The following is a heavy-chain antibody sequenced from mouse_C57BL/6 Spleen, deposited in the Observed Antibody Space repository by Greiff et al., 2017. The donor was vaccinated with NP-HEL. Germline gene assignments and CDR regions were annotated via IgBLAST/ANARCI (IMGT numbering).Heavy chain of an antibody. J-gene: IGHJ2*01. CDR2: IYPGDGDT. CDR1: GYAFSSSW. CDR3: ATMVTTGYYFDY. V-gene: IGHV1-82*01. Sequence: QVQLKQSGPELVKPGASVKISCKASGYAFSSSWMNWVKQRPGKGLEWIGRIYPGDGDTNYNGKFKGKATLTADKSSSTAYMQLSSLTSEDSAVYFCATMVTTGYYFDYWGQGTTLTVSS. D-gene: IGHD2-2*01.